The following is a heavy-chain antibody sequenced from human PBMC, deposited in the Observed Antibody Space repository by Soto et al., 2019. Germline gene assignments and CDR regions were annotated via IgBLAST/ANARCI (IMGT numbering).Heavy chain of an antibody. CDR2: IIPIFGTA. CDR1: GGTFSSYA. J-gene: IGHJ6*02. D-gene: IGHD5-18*01. CDR3: AGGLYSDDLVDYYYGMYV. V-gene: IGHV1-69*01. Sequence: QVQLVQSGAEVKKPGSSVKVSCKASGGTFSSYAISWVRQAPGQGLEWMGGIIPIFGTANYAQKFQGRVTITADESTSTAYMELSRLRSEDTAVYYCAGGLYSDDLVDYYYGMYVWGQGATVTVSS.